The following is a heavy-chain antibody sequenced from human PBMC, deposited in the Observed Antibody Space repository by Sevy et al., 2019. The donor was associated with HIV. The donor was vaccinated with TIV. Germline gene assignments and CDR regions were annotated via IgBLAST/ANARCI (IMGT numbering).Heavy chain of an antibody. D-gene: IGHD6-6*01. CDR2: ISYDGDNK. CDR1: GFTISSYG. CDR3: AKAYSSSSGIKYGMDV. V-gene: IGHV3-30*18. Sequence: GGSLRLSCAASGFTISSYGMHWVRQAPGKGLEWVAVISYDGDNKYYADSVKGRFTISRDNSKNTLNLQMNSLRAEDTAVYYCAKAYSSSSGIKYGMDVWGQGTTVTVSS. J-gene: IGHJ6*02.